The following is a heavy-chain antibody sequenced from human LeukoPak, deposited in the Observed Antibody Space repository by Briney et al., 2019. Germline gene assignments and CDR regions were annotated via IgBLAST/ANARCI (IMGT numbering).Heavy chain of an antibody. CDR3: ARATSSDWYNFFAS. D-gene: IGHD3-9*01. CDR1: GYIFTYYF. Sequence: ASVKVSCKASGYIFTYYFINWVRLAPGQGPEWMGQINPNGGTTTYAQKFRGRVTLTSDTSASTVYMELSGLRSEDTAVYYCARATSSDWYNFFASWGQGTLLTVSS. J-gene: IGHJ4*02. V-gene: IGHV1-46*01. CDR2: INPNGGTT.